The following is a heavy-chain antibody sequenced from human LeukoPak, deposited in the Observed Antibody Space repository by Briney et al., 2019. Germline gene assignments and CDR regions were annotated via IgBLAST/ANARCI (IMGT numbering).Heavy chain of an antibody. V-gene: IGHV3-21*01. CDR3: ARDRGTAGLDY. D-gene: IGHD2-21*02. CDR1: GFTFSSYS. CDR2: ISNSSSYI. J-gene: IGHJ4*02. Sequence: GGSLRLSCAASGFTFSSYSMNWVRQAPGKGLEWVSSISNSSSYIYYADSVKGRFTISRDNAKNSLYLQMNSLRVEDTAVYYCARDRGTAGLDYWGQGTLVTVSS.